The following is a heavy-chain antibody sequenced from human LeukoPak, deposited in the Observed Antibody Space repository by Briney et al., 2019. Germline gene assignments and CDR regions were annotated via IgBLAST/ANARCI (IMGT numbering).Heavy chain of an antibody. J-gene: IGHJ3*02. CDR1: GLTFSSDW. CDR3: ARTRGNAFDI. D-gene: IGHD3-16*01. V-gene: IGHV3-74*01. Sequence: QPGGSLRLSCVGSGLTFSSDWMHWVRQAPGKGPVWVSRINTDGDSTVYADSVKGRFTISKDNAKNTLYLQMNSLRLEDTATYYCARTRGNAFDIWGQGTMVTVSS. CDR2: INTDGDST.